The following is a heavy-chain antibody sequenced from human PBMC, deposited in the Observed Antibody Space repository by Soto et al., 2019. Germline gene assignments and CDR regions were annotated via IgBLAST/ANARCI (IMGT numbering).Heavy chain of an antibody. CDR3: ARGESGYSSGWYYYYGMDV. J-gene: IGHJ6*02. V-gene: IGHV1-18*01. CDR2: ISAYNGNT. CDR1: GYTFTSYG. Sequence: ASVKVSCKASGYTFTSYGISWVRQAPGQGLEWLGWISAYNGNTNYAQKLQGRVTMTTDTSTSTAYMELRSLRSDDTAVYYCARGESGYSSGWYYYYGMDVWGQETTVTVSS. D-gene: IGHD6-19*01.